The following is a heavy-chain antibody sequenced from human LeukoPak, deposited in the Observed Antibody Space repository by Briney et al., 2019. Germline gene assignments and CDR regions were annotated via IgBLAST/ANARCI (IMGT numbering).Heavy chain of an antibody. CDR3: ARAVITMIAAGGWFDP. J-gene: IGHJ5*02. V-gene: IGHV4-59*01. D-gene: IGHD3-22*01. Sequence: SETLSLTCTVSGGSISSYYWSWIRQPPGKGLEWIGYIYYSGSTNYNPSLKSRVTISVDTSKNQFSLKLSSVTAADTAVYYCARAVITMIAAGGWFDPWGQGTLVTVSS. CDR2: IYYSGST. CDR1: GGSISSYY.